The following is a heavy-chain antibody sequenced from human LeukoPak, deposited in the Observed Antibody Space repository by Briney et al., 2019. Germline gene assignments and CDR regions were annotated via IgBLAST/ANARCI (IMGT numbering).Heavy chain of an antibody. V-gene: IGHV1-24*01. CDR1: GYTLTELS. CDR3: AVTAMVRGVSYFDY. J-gene: IGHJ4*02. CDR2: FDPEDGET. Sequence: GASGKVSCKVSGYTLTELSMHWVRQAPGKGLEWMGGFDPEDGETIYAQKFQGRVTMTEDTSTDTAYMELSSLRSEDTAVYYCAVTAMVRGVSYFDYWGQGTLVTVSS. D-gene: IGHD3-10*01.